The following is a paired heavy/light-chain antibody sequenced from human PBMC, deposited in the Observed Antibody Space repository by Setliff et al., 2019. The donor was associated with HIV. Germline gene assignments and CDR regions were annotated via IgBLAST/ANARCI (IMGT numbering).Light chain of an antibody. CDR1: QSLLLGNGRNY. V-gene: IGKV2-28*01. J-gene: IGKJ4*01. CDR3: MQARQTPRLS. Sequence: IMLTQSPLSLAVTPGEPASISCRSSQSLLLGNGRNYLDWYVQRPGQSPQLLIYLASHRAPGVPDRFSGSGSGTDFTLKISRVEADDVGFYYCMQARQTPRLSFGEGTKVEIK. CDR2: LAS.
Heavy chain of an antibody. D-gene: IGHD6-19*01. CDR3: IRGPESGWFYHYYFGLGV. Sequence: EAQLEESGGKLVQPGGSLRLSCSASGFSLEDNDMHWVRQGEGRGLEWVSSIGSSGDTYYADSIKGRFTISRDNGRNSVYLQIKTLNVGDTAVYFCIRGPESGWFYHYYFGLGVWGRGTTVTVSS. CDR1: GFSLEDND. CDR2: IGSSGDT. V-gene: IGHV3-13*01. J-gene: IGHJ6*02.